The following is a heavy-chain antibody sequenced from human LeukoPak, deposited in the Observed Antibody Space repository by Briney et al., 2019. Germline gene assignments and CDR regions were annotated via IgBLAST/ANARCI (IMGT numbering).Heavy chain of an antibody. J-gene: IGHJ4*02. D-gene: IGHD2-8*01. Sequence: SVKVSCKASGGTFSSYAISWVRQAPGQGLEWMGGIIPIFGTANYAQKFQGRVTITADKSTSTAYMELSSLRSEDTAVYYCARDTLGYCTNGVCYSDFWGQGTLVTVSS. CDR1: GGTFSSYA. V-gene: IGHV1-69*06. CDR2: IIPIFGTA. CDR3: ARDTLGYCTNGVCYSDF.